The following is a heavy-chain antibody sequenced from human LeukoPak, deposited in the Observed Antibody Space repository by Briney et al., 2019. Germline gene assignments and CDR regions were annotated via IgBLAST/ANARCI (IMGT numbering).Heavy chain of an antibody. Sequence: SETLSLTCAVYGGSFSGYHWSWIRQPPGKGLEWIGEINHSGSTNYNPSLKSRVTISVDTSKNQFSLKLSSVTAADTAVYYCARGLFTTIDYWGQGTLVTVSS. D-gene: IGHD1-1*01. CDR3: ARGLFTTIDY. V-gene: IGHV4-34*01. CDR1: GGSFSGYH. J-gene: IGHJ4*02. CDR2: INHSGST.